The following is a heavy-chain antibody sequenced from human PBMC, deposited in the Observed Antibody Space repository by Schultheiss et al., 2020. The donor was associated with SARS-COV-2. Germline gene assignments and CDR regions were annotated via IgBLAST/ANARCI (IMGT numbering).Heavy chain of an antibody. CDR3: ARHRGKGSIAAAGTGYYGMDV. J-gene: IGHJ6*02. CDR2: INHSGST. Sequence: ETLSLTCAVYGGSFSGYYWSWIRQPPGKGLEWIGEINHSGSTNYNPSLKSRVTISVDTSKNQFSLKLSSVTAADTAVYYCARHRGKGSIAAAGTGYYGMDVWGQGTTVTVSS. CDR1: GGSFSGYY. V-gene: IGHV4-34*01. D-gene: IGHD6-13*01.